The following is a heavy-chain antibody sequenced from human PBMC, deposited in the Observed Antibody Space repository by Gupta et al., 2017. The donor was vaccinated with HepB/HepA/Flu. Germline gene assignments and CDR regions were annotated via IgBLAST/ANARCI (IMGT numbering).Heavy chain of an antibody. CDR1: GFTFTDAW. Sequence: LMESGGGLIKPGGSLRLSCAASGFTFTDAWMSWVRQAPGKGLEWVGRIRRKADGGTADYAAPVRGRFTLSRDDSKNTLYLQMNSLKPEDTAIYYCTTGLTVATYHFDSWGQGTLVTVSS. CDR2: IRRKADGGTA. D-gene: IGHD4-17*01. CDR3: TTGLTVATYHFDS. V-gene: IGHV3-15*01. J-gene: IGHJ4*02.